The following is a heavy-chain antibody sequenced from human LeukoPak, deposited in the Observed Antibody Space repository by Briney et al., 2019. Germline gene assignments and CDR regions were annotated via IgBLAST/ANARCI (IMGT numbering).Heavy chain of an antibody. J-gene: IGHJ4*02. V-gene: IGHV3-23*01. CDR1: GFTFSSYA. Sequence: GGSLRLSCAASGFTFSSYAMSWVRQAPGKGLEWVSAISGSGGSTYYADSVEGRFTISRDNSKNTLYLQMNSLRAEDTAVYYCANRDGYLPYNFDYWGQGTLVTVSS. CDR3: ANRDGYLPYNFDY. CDR2: ISGSGGST. D-gene: IGHD5-24*01.